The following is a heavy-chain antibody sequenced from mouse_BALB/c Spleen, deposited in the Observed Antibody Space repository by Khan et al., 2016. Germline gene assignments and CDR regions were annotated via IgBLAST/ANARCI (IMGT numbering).Heavy chain of an antibody. CDR2: ILPGSGST. CDR3: ARRRDYGTSPAWFAY. D-gene: IGHD1-1*01. V-gene: IGHV1-9*01. J-gene: IGHJ3*01. CDR1: GYTFSTYW. Sequence: QVQLQQSGAELMKPGASVKISCKATGYTFSTYWIEWVKQRPGHGLEWIGEILPGSGSTNYNEKFKGKATFTADTSSNTAYMQLSSLTPEDSAVXYGARRRDYGTSPAWFAYWGQGTLVTVSA.